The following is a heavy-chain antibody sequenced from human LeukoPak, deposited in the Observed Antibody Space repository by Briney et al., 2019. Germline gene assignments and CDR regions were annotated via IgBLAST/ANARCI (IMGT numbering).Heavy chain of an antibody. CDR3: AREGRLGDFWSGYRNWFDP. D-gene: IGHD3-3*01. V-gene: IGHV1-2*02. Sequence: ASVKVSCKASGYTFTGYYMHWVRQAPGQGLEWMGWINPNSGGTNYAQKFQGRVTMTRDTSISTAYMELSRLRSDDTAVYYCAREGRLGDFWSGYRNWFDPWGQGTLVTVSS. CDR1: GYTFTGYY. CDR2: INPNSGGT. J-gene: IGHJ5*02.